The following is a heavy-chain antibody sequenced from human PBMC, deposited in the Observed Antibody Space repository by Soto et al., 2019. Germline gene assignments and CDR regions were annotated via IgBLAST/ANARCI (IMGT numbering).Heavy chain of an antibody. D-gene: IGHD6-19*01. CDR2: ISYDGSNK. CDR3: AKSHSSGWPYFDY. J-gene: IGHJ4*02. CDR1: GFTFSSYG. V-gene: IGHV3-30*18. Sequence: PGGSLRLSCAASGFTFSSYGMHWVRQAPGKGLEWVAVISYDGSNKYYADSVKGRFTISRDNSKNTLYLQMNSLRAEDTAVYYCAKSHSSGWPYFDYWGQGTLVTVSS.